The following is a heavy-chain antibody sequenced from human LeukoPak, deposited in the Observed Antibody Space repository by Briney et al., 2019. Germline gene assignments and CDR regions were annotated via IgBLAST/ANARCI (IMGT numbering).Heavy chain of an antibody. CDR1: GDSVSGNRAT. J-gene: IGHJ4*02. V-gene: IGHV6-1*01. D-gene: IGHD3-9*01. CDR3: GRAEHDWGSDY. CDR2: IYYRSKWYS. Sequence: SQTLSLTCAISGDSVSGNRATWDWLRQSPSRGLEWLGRIYYRSKWYSDYAVSVKGRITINPDTSKNQFSLLLNSVTPEDTAVYFCGRAEHDWGSDYWGQGTLVTVSS.